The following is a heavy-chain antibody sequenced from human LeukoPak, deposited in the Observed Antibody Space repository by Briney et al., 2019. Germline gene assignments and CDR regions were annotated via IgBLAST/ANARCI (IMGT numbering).Heavy chain of an antibody. Sequence: PGGSLRLSCAASGFTFSSYGMVWVRQAPGKGLEYVSGITSNGGTTYYGNSVKSRFTISRDNSKDTLYLQMGSLRTEDMAVYYCARGIRWASDYWGQGTLVTVAS. CDR1: GFTFSSYG. V-gene: IGHV3-64*01. CDR3: ARGIRWASDY. J-gene: IGHJ4*02. CDR2: ITSNGGTT. D-gene: IGHD4-23*01.